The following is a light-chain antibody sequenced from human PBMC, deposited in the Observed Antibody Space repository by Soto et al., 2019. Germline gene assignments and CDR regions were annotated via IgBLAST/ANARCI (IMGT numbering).Light chain of an antibody. CDR3: QQIYSTPPT. V-gene: IGKV1-39*01. J-gene: IGKJ1*01. Sequence: DIQMTQSPSSLSASVGDRVTITCRASQSISSYLNWYQQKPGKAPKLLIYAASSLQSGVPSRFSGSGSGTDFTLTISSLQPEDFATYYCQQIYSTPPTFCRGTKVDIK. CDR1: QSISSY. CDR2: AAS.